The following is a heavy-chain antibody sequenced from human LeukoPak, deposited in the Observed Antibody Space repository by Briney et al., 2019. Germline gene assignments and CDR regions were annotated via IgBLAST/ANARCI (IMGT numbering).Heavy chain of an antibody. CDR1: GFTFSSYW. D-gene: IGHD5-12*01. Sequence: GGSLRLSCAASGFTFSSYWMSWVRQAPGRGLEWVANIKQDGSEKYYVDSVKGRFTISRDNAKNSLYLQMNSPRAEDTAVYYCGPNNGGYVSYWGQGTLVTVSS. J-gene: IGHJ4*02. CDR2: IKQDGSEK. CDR3: GPNNGGYVSY. V-gene: IGHV3-7*01.